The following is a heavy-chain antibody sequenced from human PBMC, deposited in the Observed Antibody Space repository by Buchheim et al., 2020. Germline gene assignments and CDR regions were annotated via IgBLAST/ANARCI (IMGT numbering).Heavy chain of an antibody. Sequence: VQPGGSLRLSCAASGFTFSSSPMSWARQAPGKGLDWVSGISVSGGTTYYADSVKGRFTISRDNSRNTLYLQMNSLRVEDTAIYYCAKDRTSSPGGYWGQGTL. D-gene: IGHD2-2*01. V-gene: IGHV3-23*01. CDR3: AKDRTSSPGGY. CDR1: GFTFSSSP. CDR2: ISVSGGTT. J-gene: IGHJ4*02.